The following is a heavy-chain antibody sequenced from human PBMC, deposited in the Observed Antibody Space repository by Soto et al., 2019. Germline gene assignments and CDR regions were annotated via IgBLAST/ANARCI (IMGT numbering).Heavy chain of an antibody. CDR2: IYYSGST. Sequence: QLQLQESGPGLVKPSETLSLTCTVSGGSISSRSFYWGWIRQPPGMVLEWIGSIYYSGSTDYDPSNPGLLSISVDTSKNHFSLRLSSVTAADTAVYYCACRSSYCRHTTCYEDYFHHWGQGILVTVSS. J-gene: IGHJ4*02. V-gene: IGHV4-39*02. CDR1: GGSISSRSFY. CDR3: ACRSSYCRHTTCYEDYFHH. D-gene: IGHD2-2*01.